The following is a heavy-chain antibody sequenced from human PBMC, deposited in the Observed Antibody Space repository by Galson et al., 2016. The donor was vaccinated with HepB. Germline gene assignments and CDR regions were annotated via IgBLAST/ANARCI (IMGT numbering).Heavy chain of an antibody. J-gene: IGHJ6*02. D-gene: IGHD2-2*02. CDR2: ISHDGIKN. V-gene: IGHV3-30*18. CDR1: GFTFSKYA. CDR3: AKDLQVPAAIEGMDV. Sequence: SLRLSCAASGFTFSKYALHWVRQAPGKGLEWLAVISHDGIKNSPNDSAKGRFTVTRDNSKNTLFLLMNSLRPEDTAVYYCAKDLQVPAAIEGMDVWGQGTTVTVSS.